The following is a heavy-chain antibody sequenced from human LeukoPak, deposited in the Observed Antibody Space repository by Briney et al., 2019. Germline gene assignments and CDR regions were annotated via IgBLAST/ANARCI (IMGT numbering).Heavy chain of an antibody. CDR2: IHYSGST. CDR3: ARVEYSYGGSYYYYMDV. V-gene: IGHV4-39*07. CDR1: GGSISSGNYY. J-gene: IGHJ6*03. Sequence: SETLSLTCTGSGGSISSGNYYWGWIRQPPGKGLEWIGSIHYSGSTYYNPSLKSRVTISVDTSKNQFSLKLSSVTAADTAVYYCARVEYSYGGSYYYYMDVWGKGTTVTVSS. D-gene: IGHD5-18*01.